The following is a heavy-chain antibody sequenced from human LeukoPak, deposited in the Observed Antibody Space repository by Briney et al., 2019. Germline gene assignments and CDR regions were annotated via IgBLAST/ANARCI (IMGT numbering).Heavy chain of an antibody. J-gene: IGHJ6*03. D-gene: IGHD1-26*01. CDR1: GGSISSYY. Sequence: SETLSLTCTVSGGSISSYYWSWIRQPAGKGLEWIGRIYTSGSTNYNPSLKSRVTMSVDTSKNQFSPKLSSVTAADTAVYYCARGGGSYTYYYYYMDVWGKGTTVTVSS. V-gene: IGHV4-4*07. CDR2: IYTSGST. CDR3: ARGGGSYTYYYYYMDV.